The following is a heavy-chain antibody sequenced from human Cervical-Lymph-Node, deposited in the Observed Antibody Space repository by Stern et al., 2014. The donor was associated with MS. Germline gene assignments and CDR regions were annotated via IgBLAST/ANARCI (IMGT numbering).Heavy chain of an antibody. CDR2: INPNRGAT. CDR3: ARISLGSGIDY. J-gene: IGHJ4*02. CDR1: ENTFTGYY. D-gene: IGHD1-26*01. V-gene: IGHV1-2*02. Sequence: VQLVESGAEVKKPGASVKVTCKPSENTFTGYYIHWVRQAPGQGHEWMGWINPNRGATNYAQRFQDRVSLTSDTSNSLAYMELDRLTSGDTAVYYCARISLGSGIDYWGQGSLVTVSS.